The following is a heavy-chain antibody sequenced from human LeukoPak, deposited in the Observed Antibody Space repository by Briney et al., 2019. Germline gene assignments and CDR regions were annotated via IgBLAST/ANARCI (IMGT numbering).Heavy chain of an antibody. CDR1: GFTFSSYS. CDR2: INSDGSIT. CDR3: ASPMWDTAIHDY. J-gene: IGHJ4*02. Sequence: PGGSLRLSCAASGFTFSSYSMNWVRQAPGKGLVWVSRINSDGSITSYADSVKGRFTISRDNAKDTLYLQMNSLRAEDAAVYYCASPMWDTAIHDYWGQGTLVTVSS. D-gene: IGHD5-18*01. V-gene: IGHV3-74*01.